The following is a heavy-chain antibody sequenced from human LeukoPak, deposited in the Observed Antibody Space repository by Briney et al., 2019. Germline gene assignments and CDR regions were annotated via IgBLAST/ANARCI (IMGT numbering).Heavy chain of an antibody. Sequence: GGSLRLSCAASGFTFSSYAMSWVRQAPGKGLEWVSGISSTGGSTYYADSVKGRFTISRDNSKNTLYLHMNSLTAEDTAVYYCARGYSSLDPWGQGTLVTLSS. J-gene: IGHJ5*02. V-gene: IGHV3-23*01. CDR3: ARGYSSLDP. D-gene: IGHD6-19*01. CDR1: GFTFSSYA. CDR2: ISSTGGST.